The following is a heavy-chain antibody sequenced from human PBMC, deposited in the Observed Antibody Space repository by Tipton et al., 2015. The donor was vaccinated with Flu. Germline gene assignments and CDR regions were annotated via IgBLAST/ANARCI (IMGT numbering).Heavy chain of an antibody. D-gene: IGHD3-3*01. V-gene: IGHV3-21*01. J-gene: IGHJ2*01. CDR1: GFSFGSYS. CDR2: ITSGSTFI. Sequence: SLRLSCAASGFSFGSYSMNWVRQAPGKGLEWVSCITSGSTFIDYADSVKGRFTVSRDNAKNSLYLQMNSLRAEDTAVYYCARHRYDFWSGYYSSYWYFGIWGPGTLVTVSS. CDR3: ARHRYDFWSGYYSSYWYFGI.